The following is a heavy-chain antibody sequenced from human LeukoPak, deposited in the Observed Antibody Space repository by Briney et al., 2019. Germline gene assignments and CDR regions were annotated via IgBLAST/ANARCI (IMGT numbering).Heavy chain of an antibody. D-gene: IGHD2-21*01. J-gene: IGHJ4*02. V-gene: IGHV3-74*01. Sequence: GGSLRLSCAASEFTFSSYWMHWVRQAPGKGLVWVSRIKGDGSSTTYADSVKGRFTISRDNAKNTLYLQMNSLTAEDTAVYYCARGAYCGGDCPLPNSLHWGRGTLVTVSS. CDR2: IKGDGSST. CDR1: EFTFSSYW. CDR3: ARGAYCGGDCPLPNSLH.